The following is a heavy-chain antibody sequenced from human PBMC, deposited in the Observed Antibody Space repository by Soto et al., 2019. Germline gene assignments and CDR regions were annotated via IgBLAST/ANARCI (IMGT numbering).Heavy chain of an antibody. D-gene: IGHD4-17*01. CDR2: ISSNSDTI. J-gene: IGHJ4*02. CDR1: GFTADDYA. Sequence: EVQLVESGGGLVQPGGSLRLSCVASGFTADDYAMHWVRQAPGKGLEWVSGISSNSDTIDYADSVKGRFTISIDNAKNSLFLQMNSLRPEDTALYYCAKDMKWGGMTTIHYFDSWGQGTLVTVSS. CDR3: AKDMKWGGMTTIHYFDS. V-gene: IGHV3-9*02.